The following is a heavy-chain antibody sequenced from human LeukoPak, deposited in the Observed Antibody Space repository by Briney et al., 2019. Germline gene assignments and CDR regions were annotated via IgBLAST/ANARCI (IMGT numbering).Heavy chain of an antibody. J-gene: IGHJ4*02. D-gene: IGHD2-2*01. V-gene: IGHV3-23*01. Sequence: PGGSLRLSCAASGFTFSTYGMSWVRQAPGKGLEWVSSISGSGVSTYYADSVKGRFTISRDNAKNSLYLQMNSLRAEDTAVYYCARSSSSAAMDYWGQGTLVTVSS. CDR1: GFTFSTYG. CDR3: ARSSSSAAMDY. CDR2: ISGSGVST.